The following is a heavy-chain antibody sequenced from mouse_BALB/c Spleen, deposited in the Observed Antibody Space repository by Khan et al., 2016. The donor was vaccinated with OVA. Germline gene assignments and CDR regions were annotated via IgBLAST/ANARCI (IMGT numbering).Heavy chain of an antibody. CDR2: IGPGSGDT. V-gene: IGHV1S41*01. CDR1: DYTFTSFW. J-gene: IGHJ4*01. CDR3: AISNYYGSSLYAMDY. D-gene: IGHD1-1*01. Sequence: DLVKPGASVKLSCKASDYTFTSFWINWIKQRPGQGLEWVGHIGPGSGDTYYNEIFKGKATLTVDTSSSTAYIQLSSLSSEDSAVYFSAISNYYGSSLYAMDYWDQETSVTVSS.